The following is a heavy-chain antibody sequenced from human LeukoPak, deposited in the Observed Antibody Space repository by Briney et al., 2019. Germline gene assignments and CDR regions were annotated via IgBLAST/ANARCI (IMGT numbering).Heavy chain of an antibody. CDR3: ARTYNWNYPRMFDY. Sequence: PSETLSLTCAVYGGSFSGYYWSWIRQPPGKGLEWIGSIYYSGSTYYNPSLKSRVTISVDTSKNQFSLKLSSVTAPDTAVYYCARTYNWNYPRMFDYWGQGTLVTVSS. J-gene: IGHJ4*02. CDR2: IYYSGST. D-gene: IGHD1-7*01. V-gene: IGHV4-34*01. CDR1: GGSFSGYY.